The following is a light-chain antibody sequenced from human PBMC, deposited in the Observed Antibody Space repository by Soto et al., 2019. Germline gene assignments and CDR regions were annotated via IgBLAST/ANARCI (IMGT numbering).Light chain of an antibody. V-gene: IGKV1-39*01. CDR1: QDISGY. CDR2: ATS. J-gene: IGKJ1*01. CDR3: QQNFRPSWT. Sequence: IQMTQSPSSLSASVGDTVTITCRASQDISGYLSWHQHKPGAAPSVLIFATSRLQLGVPSRFLGSGSGTTFALTISSPQPEDFATYYCQQNFRPSWTFGQGTTLEIK.